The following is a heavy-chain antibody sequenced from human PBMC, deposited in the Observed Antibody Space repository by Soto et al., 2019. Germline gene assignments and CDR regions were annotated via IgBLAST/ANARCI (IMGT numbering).Heavy chain of an antibody. CDR3: ARRPETFWSGYPEAFDF. Sequence: GSLRLSCAASGFDFTTCSMNWVRQAPGKGLEWVSFISPSSPYTSYADSVKGRFIISGDNAENSVYLQMNSLRAEDTGVYYCARRPETFWSGYPEAFDFWGPGTLVTVSS. D-gene: IGHD3-3*01. J-gene: IGHJ4*02. V-gene: IGHV3-21*03. CDR2: ISPSSPYT. CDR1: GFDFTTCS.